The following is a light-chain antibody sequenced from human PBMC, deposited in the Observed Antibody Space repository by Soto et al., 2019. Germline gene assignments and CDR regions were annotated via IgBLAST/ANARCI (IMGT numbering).Light chain of an antibody. CDR1: QSVSTY. CDR3: QQCGS. CDR2: GAF. V-gene: IGKV3-11*01. J-gene: IGKJ4*01. Sequence: EIVLTQSPATLSLSPGEGATLSCRASQSVSTYLAWYQQKPGQAPRLLIYGAFNRATGIPARFSGSGSGTDFTLTISSLEPEDFAVYYCQQCGSFGGGTKVEIK.